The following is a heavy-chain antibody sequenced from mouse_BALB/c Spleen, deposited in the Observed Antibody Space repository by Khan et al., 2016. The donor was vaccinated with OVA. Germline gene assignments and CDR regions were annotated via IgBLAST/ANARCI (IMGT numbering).Heavy chain of an antibody. CDR3: ARLAYYYNSEGFAY. J-gene: IGHJ3*01. Sequence: DVHLVESEGDLVKPGGSLKLSCAASGFTFSTYGMSWVRQTPDMRLEWVATISSGGHYTYYPDSVKGRFPISRAHAKNTLYLQMSSLKSEDTAIYYCARLAYYYNSEGFAYWGQGTLVTVSA. V-gene: IGHV5-6*01. CDR1: GFTFSTYG. CDR2: ISSGGHYT. D-gene: IGHD1-1*01.